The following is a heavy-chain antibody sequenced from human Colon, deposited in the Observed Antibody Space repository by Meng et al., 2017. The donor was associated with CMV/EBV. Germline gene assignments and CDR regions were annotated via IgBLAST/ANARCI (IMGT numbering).Heavy chain of an antibody. J-gene: IGHJ5*02. CDR3: VKGHTMINP. D-gene: IGHD3-16*01. Sequence: QLQLVRSGGGLVRPGGSLRLSCAASGFIFSDYYMTWIREAPGKGLEWVSYISPTGSDTNYADSVRGRFTISRDNAKNSLFLQMSSLTAEDTAVYYCVKGHTMINPWGQGTLVTVSS. CDR2: ISPTGSDT. CDR1: GFIFSDYY. V-gene: IGHV3-11*05.